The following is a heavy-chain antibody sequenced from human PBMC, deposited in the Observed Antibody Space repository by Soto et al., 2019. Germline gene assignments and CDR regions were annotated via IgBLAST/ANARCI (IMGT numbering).Heavy chain of an antibody. J-gene: IGHJ6*02. Sequence: EVQLVESGGVVVQPGGSLRLSCAASGFTFDDYTMHWVRQAPGKGLEWVSLISWDGGSTYYADSVKGRFTISRDNSKNSLYLQMNSLRTEDTALYYCAKDLVGATTSPNYYDYYGMDVWGQGTTVTVSS. CDR3: AKDLVGATTSPNYYDYYGMDV. CDR2: ISWDGGST. V-gene: IGHV3-43*01. D-gene: IGHD1-26*01. CDR1: GFTFDDYT.